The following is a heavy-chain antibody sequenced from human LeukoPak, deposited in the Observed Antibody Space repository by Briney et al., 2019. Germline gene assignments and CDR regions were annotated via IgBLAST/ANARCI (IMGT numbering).Heavy chain of an antibody. CDR3: AKDLWVSSSSGAFDY. Sequence: PGGSLRRSCAASGFTFSSYAMSWVRQAPGKGLEWVSAIRCSGVSTYYADSVQGVFTISRDNSKSALLLQMNSLRVEVTAVYYCAKDLWVSSSSGAFDYWGQGTLVTVSS. CDR1: GFTFSSYA. V-gene: IGHV3-23*01. D-gene: IGHD6-6*01. CDR2: IRCSGVST. J-gene: IGHJ4*02.